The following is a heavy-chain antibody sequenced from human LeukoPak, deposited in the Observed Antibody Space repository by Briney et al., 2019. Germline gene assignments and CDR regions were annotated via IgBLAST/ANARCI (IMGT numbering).Heavy chain of an antibody. CDR3: AKSIMIFGVVRDYYMDV. D-gene: IGHD3-3*01. J-gene: IGHJ6*03. Sequence: GGSLRLSCAASGFTFSTYGMHWVRQAPGKGLEWVAFIRYDGSNKYYADSVKGRFTISRDNSKNTLYLQMNSLRAEDTAVYYCAKSIMIFGVVRDYYMDVWGKGTTVTVSS. CDR2: IRYDGSNK. CDR1: GFTFSTYG. V-gene: IGHV3-30*02.